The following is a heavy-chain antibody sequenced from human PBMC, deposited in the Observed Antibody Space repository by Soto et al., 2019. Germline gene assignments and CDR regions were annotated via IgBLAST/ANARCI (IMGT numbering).Heavy chain of an antibody. Sequence: PSETLSLTCAVYGGSFSGYYWSWIRQPPGKGLEWIGEINHSGSTNYNPSLKSRVTISVDTPKNQFSLKLSSVTAADTAVYYCARGIWTYGSGSYYYMDVWGKGTTVTVSS. D-gene: IGHD3-10*01. CDR3: ARGIWTYGSGSYYYMDV. J-gene: IGHJ6*03. V-gene: IGHV4-34*01. CDR1: GGSFSGYY. CDR2: INHSGST.